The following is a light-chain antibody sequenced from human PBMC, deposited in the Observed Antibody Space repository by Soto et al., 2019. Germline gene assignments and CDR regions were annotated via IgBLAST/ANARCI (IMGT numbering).Light chain of an antibody. CDR3: QQSNNWPWT. Sequence: EVLMTQSPATLSVSPGERATLSCRASQSVSGKLAWYQQKPGQAPRLLIYDASTRATGIPARFSGSGSGTEFTLTISSLQSEDFAVYYCQQSNNWPWTFGKGTKVEIK. J-gene: IGKJ1*01. V-gene: IGKV3-15*01. CDR2: DAS. CDR1: QSVSGK.